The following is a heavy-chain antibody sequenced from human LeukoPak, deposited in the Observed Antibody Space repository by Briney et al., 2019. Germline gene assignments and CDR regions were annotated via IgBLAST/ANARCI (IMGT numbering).Heavy chain of an antibody. CDR3: ARHSLPYCSGGTCYGDNDAFDI. Sequence: SETLSLTCTVPGGSTSSSSYYWGWIRQPPGKGLEWIGSIYYSGGTYYYPSLKSRVTISVDTSKNQFSLKLTSVTAADTAVYYCARHSLPYCSGGTCYGDNDAFDIWGQGTMVTISS. CDR1: GGSTSSSSYY. CDR2: IYYSGGT. J-gene: IGHJ3*02. V-gene: IGHV4-39*01. D-gene: IGHD2-15*01.